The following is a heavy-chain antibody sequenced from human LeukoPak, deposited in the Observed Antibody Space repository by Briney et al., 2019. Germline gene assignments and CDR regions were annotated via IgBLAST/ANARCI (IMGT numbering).Heavy chain of an antibody. V-gene: IGHV3-48*03. CDR2: ISSSGSTI. CDR1: GFTFSSYE. CDR3: AKEKSSGNHFDY. D-gene: IGHD3-22*01. J-gene: IGHJ4*02. Sequence: PGGSLRLSCAASGFTFSSYEMNWVRQAPGKGLEWVSYISSSGSTIYYADSVKGRFTISRDNPKNSLYLQMNSLRAEDTAVYYCAKEKSSGNHFDYWGQGTLVTVSS.